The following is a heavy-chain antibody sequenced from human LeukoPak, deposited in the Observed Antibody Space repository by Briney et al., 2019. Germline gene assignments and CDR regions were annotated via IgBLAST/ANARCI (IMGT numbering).Heavy chain of an antibody. CDR2: IWYDGSEK. CDR3: AKDILGYCSSTSCYSYFDY. V-gene: IGHV3-30*02. D-gene: IGHD2-2*01. J-gene: IGHJ4*02. Sequence: TGGSLRLSCVASGFTFSRYGMHWVRQAPGRGLEWVGIIWYDGSEKYYADSVKGRFAISRDNSKNTLYLQMNSLRAEDTAVYYCAKDILGYCSSTSCYSYFDYWGQGTLVTVSS. CDR1: GFTFSRYG.